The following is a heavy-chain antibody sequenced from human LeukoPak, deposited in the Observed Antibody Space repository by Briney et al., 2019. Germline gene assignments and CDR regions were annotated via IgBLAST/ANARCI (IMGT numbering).Heavy chain of an antibody. D-gene: IGHD2-2*03. Sequence: GASVKVSCKTSGGTFSSYAISWVRQAPGQGLEWMGRIIPILGLANYAQKFQGRVTITADKSTSTAYMELSSLRSEDTAVYYCARVGYCSSTSCYYYYGMDVWGQGTTVTVSS. CDR2: IIPILGLA. CDR3: ARVGYCSSTSCYYYYGMDV. V-gene: IGHV1-69*04. CDR1: GGTFSSYA. J-gene: IGHJ6*02.